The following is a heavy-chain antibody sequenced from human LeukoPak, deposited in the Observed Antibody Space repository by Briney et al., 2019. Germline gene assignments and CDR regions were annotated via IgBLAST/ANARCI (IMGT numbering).Heavy chain of an antibody. J-gene: IGHJ5*02. CDR3: ARGSISWYSQDWFDP. D-gene: IGHD6-13*01. Sequence: ASVKVSCKASGYTFTSHGINWVRQAPGQGLEWMGWISAYNGNTNFAQKLQGGVTMTTDTSTSTAYMELRSLRFDDTAVYYCARGSISWYSQDWFDPWGQGTLVTVSS. CDR1: GYTFTSHG. CDR2: ISAYNGNT. V-gene: IGHV1-18*01.